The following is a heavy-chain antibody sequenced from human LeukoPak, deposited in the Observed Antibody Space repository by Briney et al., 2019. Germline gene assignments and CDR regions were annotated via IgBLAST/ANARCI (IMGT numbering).Heavy chain of an antibody. CDR2: ISSNGGST. Sequence: GGSLRLSCAASGFTFSSYAMHWVRQAPGKGLEYVSAISSNGGSTYYANSVKGRFTISRDNSKNTLYLQMGSLRAEDMAVYYCARWGSGSYSSFDYWGQGTLATVSS. CDR1: GFTFSSYA. D-gene: IGHD1-26*01. J-gene: IGHJ4*02. V-gene: IGHV3-64*01. CDR3: ARWGSGSYSSFDY.